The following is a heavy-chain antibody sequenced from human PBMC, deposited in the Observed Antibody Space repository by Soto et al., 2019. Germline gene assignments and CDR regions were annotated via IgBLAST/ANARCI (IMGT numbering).Heavy chain of an antibody. CDR2: IIPIFGTA. Sequence: QVQLVQSGAEVKKPGSSWKVSGKASEGTFSSYAISGVRQAPGQGLEWMGGIIPIFGTANYAQKFQGRVTITADESTSTAYMELSSLRSEDTAVYYCARDRPALLLTYYGMDVWGQGTTVTVSS. V-gene: IGHV1-69*01. CDR3: ARDRPALLLTYYGMDV. D-gene: IGHD2-15*01. J-gene: IGHJ6*02. CDR1: EGTFSSYA.